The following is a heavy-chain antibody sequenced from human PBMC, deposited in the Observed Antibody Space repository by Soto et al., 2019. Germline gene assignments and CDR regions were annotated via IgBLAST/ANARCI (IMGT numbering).Heavy chain of an antibody. CDR3: ARGDDFWSGPKGADV. CDR1: GFTFSSYA. CDR2: IWYDGSNK. V-gene: IGHV3-33*08. D-gene: IGHD3-3*01. J-gene: IGHJ6*02. Sequence: VQLLESGGGLVQPGGSLRLSCAASGFTFSSYAMSWVRQAPGKGLEWVAVIWYDGSNKYYADSVKGRFTISRDNSKNTLYLQMNSLRAEDTAVYYCARGDDFWSGPKGADVWGQGTTVTVSS.